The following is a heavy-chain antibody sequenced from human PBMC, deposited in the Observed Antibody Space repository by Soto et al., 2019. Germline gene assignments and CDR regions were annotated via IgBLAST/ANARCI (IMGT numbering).Heavy chain of an antibody. CDR3: ARVPGVVVSADDAFDI. CDR2: IYHSGSA. CDR1: GCSVSSNNW. D-gene: IGHD2-21*02. V-gene: IGHV4-4*02. J-gene: IGHJ3*02. Sequence: QVQLQESGPGLVKPSGTLSLTCAVSGCSVSSNNWWSWVRQSPGKGLEWMGEIYHSGSAHYNPSLKSRATISLDKSKNLFSLRLTSVTAADTAVYYCARVPGVVVSADDAFDIWGPGTRVIVSS.